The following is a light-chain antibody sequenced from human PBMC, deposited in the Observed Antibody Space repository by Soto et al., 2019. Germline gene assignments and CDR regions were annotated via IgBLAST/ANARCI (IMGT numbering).Light chain of an antibody. CDR2: EVS. CDR1: RTDAGGYNY. J-gene: IGLJ3*02. Sequence: QSALTQPASLSGSPGQSITISCTGTRTDAGGYNYVSWYQQHPTKVPKLLIYEVSNRPSGVSDRFSGSKSGSTASLTISGLQPEDEGDYYCSSYTRDNTWVFGGGTQLTVL. V-gene: IGLV2-14*01. CDR3: SSYTRDNTWV.